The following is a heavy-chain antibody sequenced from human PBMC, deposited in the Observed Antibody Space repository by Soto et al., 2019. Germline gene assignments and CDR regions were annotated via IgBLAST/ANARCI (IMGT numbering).Heavy chain of an antibody. Sequence: ISLARFISSADIGNICYKSASACKHPGKGLEWIGSIYHTGNTYYNPSLRSRVTISVDTSKNQFSLKLTSVTAADTAVYYCAWDYYDSSDYTTNYSDHLGQGTLVT. J-gene: IGHJ5*02. CDR1: SADIGNICYK. D-gene: IGHD3-22*01. CDR2: IYHTGNT. V-gene: IGHV4-39*01. CDR3: AWDYYDSSDYTTNYSDH.